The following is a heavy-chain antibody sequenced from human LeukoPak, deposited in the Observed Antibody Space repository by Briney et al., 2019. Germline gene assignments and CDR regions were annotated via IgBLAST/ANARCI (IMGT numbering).Heavy chain of an antibody. CDR3: VKDINGYDSSVFDY. CDR2: IRSNGGST. V-gene: IGHV3-64D*06. Sequence: GGSLRLSCSASGFTFSSYAMHWVRQAPGKGLEYVSAIRSNGGSTYYADSVKGRFTISRDNSKNTLYLQMSSLRAEDTAVYYCVKDINGYDSSVFDYWGQGTLVTVSS. D-gene: IGHD3-22*01. CDR1: GFTFSSYA. J-gene: IGHJ4*02.